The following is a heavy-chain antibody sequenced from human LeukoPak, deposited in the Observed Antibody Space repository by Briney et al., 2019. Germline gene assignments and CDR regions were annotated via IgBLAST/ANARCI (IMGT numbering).Heavy chain of an antibody. J-gene: IGHJ4*02. D-gene: IGHD1-26*01. V-gene: IGHV3-23*01. Sequence: GGSLRLSCAASGFTFSNYWMSWVRQAPGKGLEWVSAISVSGNTYHADSVKGRFTISRDSSKNTLYLQMNRLRAEDTAVYYCARDGAYSGSYYPWMASTYYFDYWGQGTLVTVSS. CDR1: GFTFSNYW. CDR3: ARDGAYSGSYYPWMASTYYFDY. CDR2: ISVSGNT.